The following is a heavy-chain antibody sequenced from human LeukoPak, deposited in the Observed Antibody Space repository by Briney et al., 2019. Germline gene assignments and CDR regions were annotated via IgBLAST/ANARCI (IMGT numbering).Heavy chain of an antibody. V-gene: IGHV3-21*01. Sequence: TGGSLRLSCAASGFTFSSYSMNWVRQAPGKGLEWVSSISSSSSYIYYADSVKGRFTISRDNAKNSLYLQMNSLRAEDTAVYYCASTYDFWSGTDYWGQGTLVTVSS. D-gene: IGHD3-3*01. CDR3: ASTYDFWSGTDY. CDR1: GFTFSSYS. J-gene: IGHJ4*02. CDR2: ISSSSSYI.